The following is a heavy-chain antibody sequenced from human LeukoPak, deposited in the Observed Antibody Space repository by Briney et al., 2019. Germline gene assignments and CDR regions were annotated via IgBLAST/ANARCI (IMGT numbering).Heavy chain of an antibody. V-gene: IGHV3-48*04. Sequence: GGSLRLSCAASGFSFSSYSMNWVRQAPGKGLEWVSYIRAGSSPIYYADSVKGRFTISRDNAKNSLYLQMDGLRPEDTAVYYCARDNQVVAAIDYWGQGTLVTVSS. CDR1: GFSFSSYS. CDR3: ARDNQVVAAIDY. J-gene: IGHJ4*02. D-gene: IGHD2-15*01. CDR2: IRAGSSPI.